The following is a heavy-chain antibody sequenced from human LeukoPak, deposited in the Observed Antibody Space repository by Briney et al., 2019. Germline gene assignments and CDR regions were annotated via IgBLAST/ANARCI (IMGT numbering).Heavy chain of an antibody. V-gene: IGHV4-34*01. J-gene: IGHJ3*02. D-gene: IGHD3-16*01. Sequence: SETLSLTCAVYGGSFSGYYWSWIRQPPGKGLEWIGEINHSGSTNYNPSLKSRVTISVDTSKNQFSLKLSSVTAADTAVYYCARGMIHDAVDSCRHCPMFTVSS. CDR1: GGSFSGYY. CDR2: INHSGST. CDR3: ARGMIHDAVDS.